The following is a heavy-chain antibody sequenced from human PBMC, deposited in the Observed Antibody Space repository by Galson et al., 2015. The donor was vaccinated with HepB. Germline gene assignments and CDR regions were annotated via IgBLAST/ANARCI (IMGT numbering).Heavy chain of an antibody. Sequence: SVKVSCKASGYTFTSYGISWVRQAPGQGLEWMGMINAYNGNTTYAQKLQGRVTMTTDTSTSTAYMELRSLRSDDTAVYYCARGAGIAAAGTFDYWGQGTTVTVSS. V-gene: IGHV1-18*01. J-gene: IGHJ4*03. CDR1: GYTFTSYG. D-gene: IGHD6-13*01. CDR3: ARGAGIAAAGTFDY. CDR2: INAYNGNT.